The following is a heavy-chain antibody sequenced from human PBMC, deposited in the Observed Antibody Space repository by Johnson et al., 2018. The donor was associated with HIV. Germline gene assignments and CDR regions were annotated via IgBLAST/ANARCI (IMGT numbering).Heavy chain of an antibody. CDR2: ISYDGSNK. J-gene: IGHJ3*02. D-gene: IGHD3-16*01. Sequence: QVQLVESGGGVVQPGRSLRLSCVASGFTFNSYAMHWVRQAPGKGLEWVAVISYDGSNKYHAESVRGRFTISRDNSKNTLYLQMNSLRAEDTAVYYCAKWGLGGGADAFDIWGQGTMVTVSS. CDR3: AKWGLGGGADAFDI. V-gene: IGHV3-30-3*02. CDR1: GFTFNSYA.